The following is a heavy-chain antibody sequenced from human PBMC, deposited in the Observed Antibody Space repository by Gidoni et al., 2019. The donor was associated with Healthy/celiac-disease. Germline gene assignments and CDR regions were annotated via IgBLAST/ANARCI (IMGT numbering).Heavy chain of an antibody. CDR1: GFTVSSNY. J-gene: IGHJ4*02. CDR3: ARGYNWNDVPPDY. Sequence: EVQLVESGGGLVQPGGSLRLSCAASGFTVSSNYMSWVRQAPGKGLEWVSVIYSGGSTYYADSVKGRFTISRHNSKNTLYLQMNSLRAEDTAVYYCARGYNWNDVPPDYWGQGTLVTVSS. D-gene: IGHD1-1*01. V-gene: IGHV3-53*04. CDR2: IYSGGST.